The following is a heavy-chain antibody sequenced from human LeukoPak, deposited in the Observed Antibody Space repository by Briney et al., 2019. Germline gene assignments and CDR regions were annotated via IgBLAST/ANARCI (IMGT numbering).Heavy chain of an antibody. CDR2: IKSKTDGGTT. J-gene: IGHJ3*02. Sequence: KPGGSLRLSCAASGFTFSNAWMSWVRQAPGKGLEWVGRIKSKTDGGTTDYAAPVKGRFTISRDDSKNTLYLQMNSLKTEDTAVYYCTRGENIAAPRAAFDIWGQGTMVTVSS. CDR1: GFTFSNAW. D-gene: IGHD6-6*01. CDR3: TRGENIAAPRAAFDI. V-gene: IGHV3-15*01.